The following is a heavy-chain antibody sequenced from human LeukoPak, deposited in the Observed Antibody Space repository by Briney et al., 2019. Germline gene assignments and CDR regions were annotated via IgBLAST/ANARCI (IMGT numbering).Heavy chain of an antibody. CDR2: INHSGST. CDR3: AKSNGYGLVDI. V-gene: IGHV4-34*01. Sequence: PSETLSLTCAVYGGSFSGYYWSWIRQPPGKGLEWIGEINHSGSTNYNPSLKSRVTISLDTSKNQFSLKLSSVTAADTAVYYCAKSNGYGLVDIWGQGTMVTVSS. CDR1: GGSFSGYY. J-gene: IGHJ3*02. D-gene: IGHD3-10*01.